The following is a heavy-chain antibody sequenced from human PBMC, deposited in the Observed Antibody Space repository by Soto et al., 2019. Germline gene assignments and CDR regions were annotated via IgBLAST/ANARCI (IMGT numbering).Heavy chain of an antibody. D-gene: IGHD3-3*01. J-gene: IGHJ6*02. CDR3: ARAYYDFWTSYRYGMDG. CDR1: GVSISSDGYS. Sequence: QLQLQESGSGLVKPSQTLSLTCAVSGVSISSDGYSWSWIRQPPGKGLEWIGFIYQSGSTYYNPALKSRGTMSVDRSKNQFSQKLTSVTAADTAVYFCARAYYDFWTSYRYGMDGWGQGTTVTVSS. CDR2: IYQSGST. V-gene: IGHV4-30-2*01.